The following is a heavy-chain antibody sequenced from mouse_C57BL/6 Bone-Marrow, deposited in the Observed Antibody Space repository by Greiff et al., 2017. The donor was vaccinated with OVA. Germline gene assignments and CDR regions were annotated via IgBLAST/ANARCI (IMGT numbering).Heavy chain of an antibody. CDR3: TTGYYGSSPDWHFDV. D-gene: IGHD1-1*01. CDR2: IDPENGDT. Sequence: EVQLQQSGAELVRPGASVKLSCTASGFNIKDDYMHWVKQRPEQGLEWIGWIDPENGDTEYASKFQGKATITADTSSNTAYLQLSSLTSEDTAVYYCTTGYYGSSPDWHFDVWGTGTTVTVSS. V-gene: IGHV14-4*01. J-gene: IGHJ1*03. CDR1: GFNIKDDY.